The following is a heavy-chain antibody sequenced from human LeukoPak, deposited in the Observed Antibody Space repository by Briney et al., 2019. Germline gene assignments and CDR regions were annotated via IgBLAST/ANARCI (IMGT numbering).Heavy chain of an antibody. D-gene: IGHD3-10*01. CDR3: ARDLFRYPSMVRGLYWFDS. Sequence: GGSLRLSCAASGFTFSSYWMSWVRQAPGKGLEWVANIKQDGSEKYYVDSVKGRFTISRDNAKNSLYLQMNSLRAEDTAVYYCARDLFRYPSMVRGLYWFDSWGQGTLVTVSS. V-gene: IGHV3-7*01. CDR2: IKQDGSEK. J-gene: IGHJ5*01. CDR1: GFTFSSYW.